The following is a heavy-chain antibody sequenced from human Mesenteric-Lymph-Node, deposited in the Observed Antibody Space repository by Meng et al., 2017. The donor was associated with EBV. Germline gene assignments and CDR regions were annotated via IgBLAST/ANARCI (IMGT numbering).Heavy chain of an antibody. Sequence: EVQLVESGXXLVKSGGXLRLSCAXSGFTFSSYSINWVRQAPGKGLEWVSSISSSSSYIYYADSVKGRFTISRDNAKNSLYLQMNSLRAEDTAVYYCARSPTGYSSTWSPYWYFDLWGRGTLVTLSS. J-gene: IGHJ2*01. CDR3: ARSPTGYSSTWSPYWYFDL. V-gene: IGHV3-21*02. D-gene: IGHD6-13*01. CDR1: GFTFSSYS. CDR2: ISSSSSYI.